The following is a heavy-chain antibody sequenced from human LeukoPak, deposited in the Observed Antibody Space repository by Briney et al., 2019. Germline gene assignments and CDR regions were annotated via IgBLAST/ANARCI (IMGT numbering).Heavy chain of an antibody. V-gene: IGHV4-61*09. CDR3: ARAGYYYDSKRKFDP. CDR1: GGSISSGSYY. J-gene: IGHJ5*02. D-gene: IGHD3-22*01. CDR2: IQIGGST. Sequence: SQTLSLTCTVSGGSISSGSYYWNWIRQRQPAGKGLEWIGHIQIGGSTNYNPSLKSRITISVDTSKNQFSLKLRSVTAADTAVYYCARAGYYYDSKRKFDPWGQGTLVTVSS.